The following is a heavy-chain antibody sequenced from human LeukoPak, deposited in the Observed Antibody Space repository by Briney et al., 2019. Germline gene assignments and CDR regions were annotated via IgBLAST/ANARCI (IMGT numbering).Heavy chain of an antibody. J-gene: IGHJ6*02. Sequence: GRSLRLSCAASGFTFDDYAMHWVRQAPGKGLEWVSGISWNSGSIGYADSVKGRFTISRDNAKNSLYLQMSSLRAEDTALYYCAKATPVGDYYYYGMDVWGQGTTVTVSS. D-gene: IGHD3-10*01. CDR1: GFTFDDYA. CDR3: AKATPVGDYYYYGMDV. V-gene: IGHV3-9*01. CDR2: ISWNSGSI.